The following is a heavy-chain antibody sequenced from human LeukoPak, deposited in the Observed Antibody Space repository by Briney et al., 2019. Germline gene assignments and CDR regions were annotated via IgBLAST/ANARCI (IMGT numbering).Heavy chain of an antibody. J-gene: IGHJ6*03. Sequence: GGSLRLSCAASGFTFSSYSMNWVRHAPGKGLEWVSSITSTSSYIYYTDSLKGRFTISRDNAKNSLYLQMNRLRAEDTAVYYCARDGEGDWENYYYYYMDVWGKGTTVTVSS. D-gene: IGHD1-26*01. CDR2: ITSTSSYI. CDR1: GFTFSSYS. V-gene: IGHV3-21*01. CDR3: ARDGEGDWENYYYYYMDV.